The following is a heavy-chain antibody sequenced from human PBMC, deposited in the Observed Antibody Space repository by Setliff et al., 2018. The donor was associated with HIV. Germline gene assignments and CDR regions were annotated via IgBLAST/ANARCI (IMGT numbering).Heavy chain of an antibody. V-gene: IGHV4-59*05. CDR1: GDSMRNYY. CDR3: ARYSSDHDAFDI. D-gene: IGHD6-19*01. Sequence: PSETLSLTCTVSGDSMRNYYWSWLRQPAGKGLEWIGSVFYTGTTYYNPSLLSRLTISVDTSKNQFSLKLYSVTAADTALYYCARYSSDHDAFDIWGQGTMVTVSS. J-gene: IGHJ3*02. CDR2: VFYTGTT.